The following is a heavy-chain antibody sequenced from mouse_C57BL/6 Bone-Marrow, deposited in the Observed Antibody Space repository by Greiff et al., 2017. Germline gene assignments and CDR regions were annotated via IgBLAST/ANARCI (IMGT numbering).Heavy chain of an antibody. D-gene: IGHD2-13*01. J-gene: IGHJ1*03. Sequence: EVHLVESGGGLVQPGGSLKLSCAASGFTFSDYGMAWVRQAPRKGPEWVAFISNLAYSINYADTVTGPFTIPRENANNTLYLEMSSLRSEDTAMYYCARHWDDYSYWYLDDWGTGTTVTVSA. V-gene: IGHV5-15*01. CDR1: GFTFSDYG. CDR3: ARHWDDYSYWYLDD. CDR2: ISNLAYSI.